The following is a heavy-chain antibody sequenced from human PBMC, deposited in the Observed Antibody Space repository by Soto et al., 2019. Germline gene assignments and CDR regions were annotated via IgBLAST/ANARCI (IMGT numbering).Heavy chain of an antibody. CDR2: IWYDGSNK. Sequence: QVQLVESGGGVVQPGRSLRLSCAASGFTFSSYGMHWVRQAPGKGLEWVAVIWYDGSNKYYADSVKGRFTISRDNSKNTLYLQMNSLRAGDTDVYYCARDDPHAYGGNNAFDIWGQGTMVTVSS. J-gene: IGHJ3*02. CDR1: GFTFSSYG. V-gene: IGHV3-33*01. D-gene: IGHD4-17*01. CDR3: ARDDPHAYGGNNAFDI.